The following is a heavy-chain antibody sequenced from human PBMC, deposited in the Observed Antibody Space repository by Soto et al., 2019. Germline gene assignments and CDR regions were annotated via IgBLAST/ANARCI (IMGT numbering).Heavy chain of an antibody. J-gene: IGHJ4*02. CDR2: ISYDGSEK. D-gene: IGHD3-16*02. Sequence: QVQLVESGGGVVQPGRSLRLSCAASGFTFSSYGMHWVRQAPGKGLEWVAVISYDGSEKYSADSVKGRFTISRDNSKNTLNLQMNSLRADDTAVYYCAKALGELSPESYDYWGQGTLITVSS. CDR1: GFTFSSYG. CDR3: AKALGELSPESYDY. V-gene: IGHV3-30*18.